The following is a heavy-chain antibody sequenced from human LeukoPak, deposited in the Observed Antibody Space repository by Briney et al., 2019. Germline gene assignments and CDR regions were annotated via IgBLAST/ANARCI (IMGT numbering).Heavy chain of an antibody. J-gene: IGHJ3*02. V-gene: IGHV1-69*06. CDR2: IIPIFGTA. D-gene: IGHD3-3*01. Sequence: ASVKVSCKASGGTFSSYAISWVRQAPGQGLEWMGGIIPIFGTANYAQKFRGRVTITADKSTSTAYMELSSLRSEDTAVYYCARDYDFWSGYFSGAFDIWGQGTMVTVSS. CDR1: GGTFSSYA. CDR3: ARDYDFWSGYFSGAFDI.